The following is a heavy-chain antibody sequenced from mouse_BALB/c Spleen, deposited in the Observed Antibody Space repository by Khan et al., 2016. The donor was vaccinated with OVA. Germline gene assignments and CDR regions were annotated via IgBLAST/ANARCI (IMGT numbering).Heavy chain of an antibody. CDR2: TNPTNGRT. D-gene: IGHD1-1*01. CDR3: ARIKKIVATYFDY. Sequence: QVQLQQPGAELVKAGASVKMSCKASGYTFTSYWMHWVKQRLGQGLEWFAETNPTNGRTYYNEKFKSKATLTVDKSPRTAYMLLRGPTFEDSAVYYCARIKKIVATYFDYWGQGTTRTVSS. J-gene: IGHJ2*01. CDR1: GYTFTSYW. V-gene: IGHV1S81*02.